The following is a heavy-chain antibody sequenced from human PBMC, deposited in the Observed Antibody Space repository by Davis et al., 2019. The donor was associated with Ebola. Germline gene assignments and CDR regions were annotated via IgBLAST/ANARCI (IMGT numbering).Heavy chain of an antibody. Sequence: GESLKISCAASAFTFRTYAMNWVRQAPGKGLEWVSAVSGSGTTTNYADSVKGRFTISRDNSKNTLYLQMNSLRVEDTAVYYCAREHYVWGSFGGMDVWGQGTTVTVSS. CDR3: AREHYVWGSFGGMDV. CDR1: AFTFRTYA. CDR2: VSGSGTTT. V-gene: IGHV3-23*01. D-gene: IGHD3-16*01. J-gene: IGHJ6*02.